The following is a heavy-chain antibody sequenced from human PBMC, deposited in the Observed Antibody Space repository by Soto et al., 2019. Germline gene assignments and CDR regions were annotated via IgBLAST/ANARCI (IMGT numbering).Heavy chain of an antibody. CDR3: ARDLGYCSSTSCYFVIMDY. CDR2: ISSSSSYI. V-gene: IGHV3-21*01. J-gene: IGHJ4*02. Sequence: GSLRLSCAASGFTFSSYSMNWVRQAPGKGLEWVSSISSSSSYIYYADSVKGRFTISRDNAKNSLYLQMNSLRAEDTAVYYCARDLGYCSSTSCYFVIMDYWGQGTLVTVSS. D-gene: IGHD2-2*01. CDR1: GFTFSSYS.